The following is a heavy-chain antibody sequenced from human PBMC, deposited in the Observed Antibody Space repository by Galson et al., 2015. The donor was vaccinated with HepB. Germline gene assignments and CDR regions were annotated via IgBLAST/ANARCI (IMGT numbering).Heavy chain of an antibody. Sequence: SLRLSCAASGFTFSSYAMSWVRQAPGKGLEWVSAISGSGGSTYYADSVKGRFTISRDNSKNTLYLQMNSLRAEDTAVYYCAKYNGVPAAPRSYYYYYMDVWGKGTTVTVSS. J-gene: IGHJ6*03. D-gene: IGHD2-2*01. V-gene: IGHV3-23*01. CDR3: AKYNGVPAAPRSYYYYYMDV. CDR1: GFTFSSYA. CDR2: ISGSGGST.